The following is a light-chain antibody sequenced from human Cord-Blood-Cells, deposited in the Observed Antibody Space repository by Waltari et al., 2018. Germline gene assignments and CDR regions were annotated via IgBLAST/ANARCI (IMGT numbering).Light chain of an antibody. Sequence: QSALTQPRSVSGSPGHSVTISCPGTSSDVGCYNYVYCYQQHPGKAPKLMIYDVSKRPSGVPDRFSGSKSGNTASLTISGLQAEDEADYYCCSYAGSYTVFGGGTKLTVL. CDR1: SSDVGCYNY. CDR3: CSYAGSYTV. CDR2: DVS. J-gene: IGLJ2*01. V-gene: IGLV2-11*01.